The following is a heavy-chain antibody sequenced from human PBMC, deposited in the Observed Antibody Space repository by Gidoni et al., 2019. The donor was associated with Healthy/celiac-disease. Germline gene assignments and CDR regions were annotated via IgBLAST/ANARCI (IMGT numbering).Heavy chain of an antibody. V-gene: IGHV4-34*01. D-gene: IGHD2-2*01. J-gene: IGHJ4*02. CDR2: INHSGST. Sequence: QVQLQQWGAGLLKPSETLSLTCAVYGGSFSGYYWSWIRQPPGKGLEWIGEINHSGSTNYNPSLKSRVTISVDTSKNQFSLKLSSVTAADTAVYYCARATKYAPAGYWGQGTLVTVSS. CDR1: GGSFSGYY. CDR3: ARATKYAPAGY.